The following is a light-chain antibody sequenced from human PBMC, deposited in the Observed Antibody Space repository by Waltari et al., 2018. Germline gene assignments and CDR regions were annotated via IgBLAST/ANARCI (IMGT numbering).Light chain of an antibody. V-gene: IGKV3-20*01. CDR3: QQYDGSVLT. CDR2: GAS. J-gene: IGKJ4*01. CDR1: QTINNNF. Sequence: IVLTQSPDTLSLSPGQRATLSCRASQTINNNFLVWYQQKPGQAPRLIIHGASSRAPGFPDRFSGSGSGTDFTLTISSLEPEDFAVYYCQQYDGSVLTFGGGTKVEI.